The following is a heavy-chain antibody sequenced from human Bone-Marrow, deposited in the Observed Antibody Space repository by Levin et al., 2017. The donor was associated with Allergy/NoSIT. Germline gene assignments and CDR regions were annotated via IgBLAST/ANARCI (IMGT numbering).Heavy chain of an antibody. CDR1: GFTFTTEG. D-gene: IGHD4-23*01. Sequence: ETLSLTCAVSGFTFTTEGMTWVRQTPGKGLEWVSGISNTGAYTYYAESVKGRFTISRDNSRNTVYLQMNSLRVEDTAVYYCARGYRWQDYWGQGTLVTVSS. V-gene: IGHV3-23*01. CDR2: ISNTGAYT. CDR3: ARGYRWQDY. J-gene: IGHJ4*02.